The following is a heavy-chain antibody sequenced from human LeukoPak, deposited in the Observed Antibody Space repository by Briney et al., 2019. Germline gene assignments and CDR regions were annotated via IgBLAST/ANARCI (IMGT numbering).Heavy chain of an antibody. CDR1: GFPFSNAW. CDR2: IKGRIDGGTT. V-gene: IGHV3-15*01. J-gene: IGHJ6*03. CDR3: TTGGDYGAYYMDV. Sequence: GGSLRLSCAASGFPFSNAWMSWVRQAPGKGLEWVARIKGRIDGGTTDYAAPVKGRFTISRDDSKNTLYLQMNSLKTEDTAVYYCTTGGDYGAYYMDVWGKGTTVTVSS. D-gene: IGHD4-17*01.